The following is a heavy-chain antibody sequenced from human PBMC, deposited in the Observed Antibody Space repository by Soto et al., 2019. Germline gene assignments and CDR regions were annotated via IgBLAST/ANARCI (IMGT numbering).Heavy chain of an antibody. J-gene: IGHJ4*02. CDR2: IDPDNSYS. Sequence: GESLKISCQSSGHYLTSYWISWVRQMPGKGLEWMGRIDPDNSYSVYSPLFQGHVTISTDKSSGTAYLQWSSLKASDTAMYYCAMSKYSYGYSFDYWGQGTLVTVSS. D-gene: IGHD5-18*01. CDR3: AMSKYSYGYSFDY. CDR1: GHYLTSYW. V-gene: IGHV5-10-1*01.